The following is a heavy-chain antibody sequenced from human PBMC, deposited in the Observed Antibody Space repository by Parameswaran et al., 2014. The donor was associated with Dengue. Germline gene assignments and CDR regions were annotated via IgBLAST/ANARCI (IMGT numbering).Heavy chain of an antibody. J-gene: IGHJ6*02. V-gene: IGHV5-51*01. CDR3: ARQRRIAVAGTGDYYYYGMDV. Sequence: PREGLEWMGIIYPGDSDTRYSPSFQGQVTISADKSISTAYLQWSSLKASDTAMYYCARQRRIAVAGTGDYYYYGMDVWGQGTTVTVSS. D-gene: IGHD6-19*01. CDR2: IYPGDSDT.